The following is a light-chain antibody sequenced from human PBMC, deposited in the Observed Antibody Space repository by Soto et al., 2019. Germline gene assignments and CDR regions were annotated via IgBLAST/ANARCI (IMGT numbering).Light chain of an antibody. CDR2: EVN. Sequence: QSVLTQPPSASGSPGQSVTIPCTGASSDVGGNDYVSWYQHHPGKVPKLMIFEVNKRPSGVPHRFSGSKSGNTASLTFSGLQAEDEADYYCCSYGFAGSDYLVFGGGTKVTVL. V-gene: IGLV2-8*01. CDR1: SSDVGGNDY. J-gene: IGLJ3*02. CDR3: CSYGFAGSDYLV.